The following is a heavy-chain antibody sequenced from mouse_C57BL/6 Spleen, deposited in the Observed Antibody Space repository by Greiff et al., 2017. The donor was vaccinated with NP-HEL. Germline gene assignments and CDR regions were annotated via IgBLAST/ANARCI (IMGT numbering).Heavy chain of an antibody. CDR2: IYTRSGNT. CDR1: GYTFTSYG. V-gene: IGHV1-81*01. CDR3: ATSHYTRSAMDY. Sequence: QVQLQQSGAELARPGASVKLSCKASGYTFTSYGISWVKQRPGQGLEWIGEIYTRSGNTYYNETFKGKATLTADKSSSTADMELRSLATEESAGYYCATSHYTRSAMDYWGQGTSVTVSS. D-gene: IGHD1-1*01. J-gene: IGHJ4*01.